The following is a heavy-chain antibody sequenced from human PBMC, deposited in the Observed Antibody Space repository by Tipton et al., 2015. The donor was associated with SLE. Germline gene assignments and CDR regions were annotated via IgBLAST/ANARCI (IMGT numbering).Heavy chain of an antibody. J-gene: IGHJ4*02. CDR2: ISGSGGTT. V-gene: IGHV3-23*01. CDR3: AKGRTYFDS. Sequence: SLRLSCPASGFSFSNYAMNWVRQAPGKGLVWVSGISGSGGTTNYADSVKGRFTISRDNPNNTLYLQMNSLRAEDTAVYYCAKGRTYFDSWGQGTLVTVSS. CDR1: GFSFSNYA.